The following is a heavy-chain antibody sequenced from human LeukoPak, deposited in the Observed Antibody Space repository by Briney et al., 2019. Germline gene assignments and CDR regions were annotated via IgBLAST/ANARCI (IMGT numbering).Heavy chain of an antibody. J-gene: IGHJ4*02. Sequence: SETLSLTCTVSGGSFSSSRHYWGWIRQPPGKGLDWIGNIYYSGATYYNPSLKSRVTISIDTSKNHFSLKLTSVTAADTAVYYCARVSYYDFWSGYFPIDYWGQGTLATVSS. CDR3: ARVSYYDFWSGYFPIDY. V-gene: IGHV4-39*07. CDR2: IYYSGAT. CDR1: GGSFSSSRHY. D-gene: IGHD3-3*01.